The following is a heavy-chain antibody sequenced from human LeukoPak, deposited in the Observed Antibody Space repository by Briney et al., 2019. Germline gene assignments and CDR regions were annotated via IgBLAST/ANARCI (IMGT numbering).Heavy chain of an antibody. Sequence: GGSLRLSCAASGFTFRTYSFNWVRQAPRKGLEWVSSISSSSSYIYYADSVKGRVTISRDNAKNSLYLQMNSLRAEDTAVYYCARGFCDTLTGPDFWGQGTLVTVSS. V-gene: IGHV3-21*01. CDR1: GFTFRTYS. D-gene: IGHD3-9*01. CDR3: ARGFCDTLTGPDF. J-gene: IGHJ4*02. CDR2: ISSSSSYI.